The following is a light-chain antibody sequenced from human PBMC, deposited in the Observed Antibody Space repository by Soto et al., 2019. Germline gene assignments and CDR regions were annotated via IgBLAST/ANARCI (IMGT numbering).Light chain of an antibody. J-gene: IGKJ1*01. CDR1: QSVSIH. CDR3: QQYGTSPRT. Sequence: ETVMTLSPGTLSVSLGERATLSCRASQSVSIHLAWYQQKPGQAPRLLIYDTSTRATGIPARFSGSGSQTDFTLTISRLEPEDFAVYYCQQYGTSPRTFGQGTKVDIK. CDR2: DTS. V-gene: IGKV3-20*01.